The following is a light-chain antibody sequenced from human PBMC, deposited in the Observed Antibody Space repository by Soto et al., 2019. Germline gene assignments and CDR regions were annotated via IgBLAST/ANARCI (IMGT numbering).Light chain of an antibody. CDR1: QSISSY. CDR3: QQSYSTLVT. Sequence: DIQMTQSPSSLSASVGDRVTITCRASQSISSYLNWYQQKPGKASKLLIYAASSLQSGVPSRFSGSGSETYFSLTNSSRQPEDFATYYCQQSYSTLVTFCQGTKLEIK. J-gene: IGKJ2*01. V-gene: IGKV1-39*01. CDR2: AAS.